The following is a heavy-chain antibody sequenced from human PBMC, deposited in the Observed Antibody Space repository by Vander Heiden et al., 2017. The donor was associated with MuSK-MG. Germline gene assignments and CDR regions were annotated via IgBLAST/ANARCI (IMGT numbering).Heavy chain of an antibody. Sequence: VQLVQSGAEVTKPGESLKISCTGSGYSFTSSWLGGVRQMPGKGREWMGISYPGDSDTRYSPSVQCQVTISADKSISTAYLQWSSLKASDTAMYYCAIQSGSGVVVADTGNDAFDIWGQGTMVTVSS. CDR2: SYPGDSDT. J-gene: IGHJ3*02. V-gene: IGHV5-51*01. CDR3: AIQSGSGVVVADTGNDAFDI. D-gene: IGHD2-15*01. CDR1: GYSFTSSW.